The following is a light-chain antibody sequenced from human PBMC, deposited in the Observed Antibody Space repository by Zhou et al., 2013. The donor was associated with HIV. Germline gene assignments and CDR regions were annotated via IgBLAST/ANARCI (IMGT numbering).Light chain of an antibody. V-gene: IGKV2-28*01. J-gene: IGKJ3*01. CDR1: QSLLHSNGYNY. CDR3: MQALQTPLVT. CDR2: LGS. Sequence: DIVMTQSPLSLPVTPGEPASISCRSSQSLLHSNGYNYLDWYLQKPGQSPQLLIYLGSNRASGVPDRFSGSGSGTDFTLKISRVEAEDVGVYYCMQALQTPLVTFGPRDQSGYQT.